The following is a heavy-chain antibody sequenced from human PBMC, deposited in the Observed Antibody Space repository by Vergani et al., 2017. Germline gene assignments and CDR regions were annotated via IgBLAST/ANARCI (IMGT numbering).Heavy chain of an antibody. D-gene: IGHD3-10*01. Sequence: EVQLLESGGGLVQPGGSLRLSCAASGFTFSSYAMSWVRQAPGKGLEWVSSISSSSSYIYYADSVKGRFTISRDNAKNSLYLQMNSLRAEDTAVYYCATSRVLLDYWGQGTLVTVSS. CDR1: GFTFSSYA. V-gene: IGHV3-21*01. CDR3: ATSRVLLDY. J-gene: IGHJ4*02. CDR2: ISSSSSYI.